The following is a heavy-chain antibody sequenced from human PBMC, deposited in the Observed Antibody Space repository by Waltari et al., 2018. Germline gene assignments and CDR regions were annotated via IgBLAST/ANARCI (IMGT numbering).Heavy chain of an antibody. V-gene: IGHV3-74*01. Sequence: EVQLVESGGGLVQPGGSLRLSCAASGFTFSNYWMHWVRQAPGKGLVSGAHISTKGRITNYADSVKGRFTISRDNAKNTLFLQMNSLGGEDTAVYYCVLYSSELLGDCWGQGTLVTVS. D-gene: IGHD6-25*01. CDR2: ISTKGRIT. CDR3: VLYSSELLGDC. J-gene: IGHJ4*02. CDR1: GFTFSNYW.